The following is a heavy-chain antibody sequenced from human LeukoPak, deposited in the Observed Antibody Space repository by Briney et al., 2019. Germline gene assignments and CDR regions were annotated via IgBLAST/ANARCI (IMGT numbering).Heavy chain of an antibody. V-gene: IGHV3-23*01. Sequence: GRSLRLSCAASGFTFSIYAMSWVRQAPGKGLEWVSAISGSGDNTYYADPVKGRFTISRDNSKDTLYLQMNSLRAEDTAVYYCAKDRGYWGQGILVTVSS. CDR3: AKDRGY. CDR2: ISGSGDNT. J-gene: IGHJ4*02. CDR1: GFTFSIYA.